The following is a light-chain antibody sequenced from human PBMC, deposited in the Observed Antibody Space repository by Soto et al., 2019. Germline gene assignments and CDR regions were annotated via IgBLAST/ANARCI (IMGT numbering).Light chain of an antibody. CDR1: QSIGRW. V-gene: IGKV1-5*01. Sequence: DIQMTQSPSTLSAFAGDRVTITCRASQSIGRWLAWYQQKPGKAPKLLIYDASSLESGVPSRFSGSGSGTEFTLTISSLQPDDFATYYCQQYDSFPWTFAQGTKVDIK. J-gene: IGKJ1*01. CDR3: QQYDSFPWT. CDR2: DAS.